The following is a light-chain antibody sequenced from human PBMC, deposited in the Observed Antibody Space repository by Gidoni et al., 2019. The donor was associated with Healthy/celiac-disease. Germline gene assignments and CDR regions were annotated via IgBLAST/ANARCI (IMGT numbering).Light chain of an antibody. J-gene: IGKJ1*01. V-gene: IGKV1-39*01. Sequence: DIQMTQSPSSLSATVGDRVTITCRASKSISSYLNWYQQKPGKAPKLLIYAASSLQSGVPSRFSGSGSGTDFTLTISSLQHEDFATYYCQQSYSTLWTFGQGTKVEIK. CDR2: AAS. CDR3: QQSYSTLWT. CDR1: KSISSY.